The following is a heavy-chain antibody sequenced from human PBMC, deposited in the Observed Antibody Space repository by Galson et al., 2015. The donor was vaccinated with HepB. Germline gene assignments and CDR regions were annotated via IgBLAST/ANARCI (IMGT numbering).Heavy chain of an antibody. CDR1: GYSFTSYW. CDR2: IYPGDSDT. CDR3: ARSRDLSDYYYYYGMDV. V-gene: IGHV5-51*01. Sequence: QSGAEVKKPGESLKISCKGSGYSFTSYWIGWVRQMPGKGLEWMGIIYPGDSDTRYSPSFQGQVTISADKSISTAYLQWSSLKASDTAMYYCARSRDLSDYYYYYGMDVWGQGTTVTVSS. J-gene: IGHJ6*02.